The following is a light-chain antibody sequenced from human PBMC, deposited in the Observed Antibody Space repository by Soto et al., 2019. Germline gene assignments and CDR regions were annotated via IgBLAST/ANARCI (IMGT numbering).Light chain of an antibody. CDR3: QQYNSYPWT. J-gene: IGKJ1*01. CDR2: KAS. Sequence: DIQMTQSPSTLSASVGDRFTVTCRASQSISSWLAWYQQKPGKAPKLLIYKASSLESGVPSRFSGSGSGTEFTLTISSPQPDDFATYYCQQYNSYPWTFGQGTKVDIK. V-gene: IGKV1-5*03. CDR1: QSISSW.